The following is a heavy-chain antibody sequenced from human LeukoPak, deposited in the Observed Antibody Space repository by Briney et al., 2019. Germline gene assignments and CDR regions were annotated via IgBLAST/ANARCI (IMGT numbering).Heavy chain of an antibody. CDR2: IYYSGST. V-gene: IGHV4-59*01. CDR1: GASINNYY. CDR3: ARGGYYDGSGFSPRHNWFDP. D-gene: IGHD3-22*01. J-gene: IGHJ5*02. Sequence: SEALSLTCTVSGASINNYYWSWIRQPPGKGLEWIGHIYYSGSTDYNPSLKSRVTLSVDTSKNQFSLKLSSVTAADTAVYYCARGGYYDGSGFSPRHNWFDPWGQGTLVTVSS.